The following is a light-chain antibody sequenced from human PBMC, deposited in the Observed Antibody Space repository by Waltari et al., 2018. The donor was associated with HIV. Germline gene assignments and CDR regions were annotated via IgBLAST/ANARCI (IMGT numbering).Light chain of an antibody. J-gene: IGKJ4*01. CDR1: QSVLKSSTYRNY. Sequence: EIVMTQSPDAVDVDLGDRATINCTSSQSVLKSSTYRNYLAWYQQKPGQPPTLLFYWASTRESGVPDRFNASGSVTDFTLTISSLQAEDVAVYYCQQYYTTPLTFGGGTKVEIK. CDR3: QQYYTTPLT. CDR2: WAS. V-gene: IGKV4-1*01.